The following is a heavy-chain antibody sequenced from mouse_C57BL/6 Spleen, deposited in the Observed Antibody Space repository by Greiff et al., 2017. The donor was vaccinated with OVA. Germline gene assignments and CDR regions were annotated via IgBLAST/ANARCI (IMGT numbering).Heavy chain of an antibody. CDR3: ASNYGSSYAWFAY. CDR1: GYSITSGYY. J-gene: IGHJ3*01. V-gene: IGHV3-6*01. CDR2: ISYDGSN. D-gene: IGHD1-1*01. Sequence: ESGPGLVKPSQSLSLTCSVTGYSITSGYYWNWIRQFPGNQLEWMGYISYDGSNNYNPSLKNRISITRDTSKNQFFLKLNSVTTEDTATYYCASNYGSSYAWFAYWGQGTLVTVSA.